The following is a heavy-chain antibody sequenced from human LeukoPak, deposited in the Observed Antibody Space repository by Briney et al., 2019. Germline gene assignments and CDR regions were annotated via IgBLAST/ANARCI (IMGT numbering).Heavy chain of an antibody. J-gene: IGHJ4*02. D-gene: IGHD6-13*01. Sequence: GRSLRLSCAASGFTFDDYAMHWVRQAPGKGLEWVSGISWNSGSIGYADSVKGRFTISRDNAKNSLYLQMNSLRAEDTALYYCAKVPGPACGMIAAGTGGYFEYWGQGTLVTVSS. CDR1: GFTFDDYA. CDR3: AKVPGPACGMIAAGTGGYFEY. V-gene: IGHV3-9*01. CDR2: ISWNSGSI.